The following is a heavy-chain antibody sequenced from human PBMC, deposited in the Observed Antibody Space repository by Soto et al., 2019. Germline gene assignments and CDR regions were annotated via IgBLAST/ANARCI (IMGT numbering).Heavy chain of an antibody. J-gene: IGHJ4*02. CDR1: GGSFSGYY. V-gene: IGHV4-34*01. CDR2: INHSGST. CDR3: ARGYHSYYDILTGYYKGSFDY. Sequence: SETLSLTCAVYGGSFSGYYWSWIRQPPGKGLEWIGEINHSGSTNYNPSLKSRVTISVDTSKNQFSLKLSSVTAADTAVYYCARGYHSYYDILTGYYKGSFDYWGQGTLVTVSS. D-gene: IGHD3-9*01.